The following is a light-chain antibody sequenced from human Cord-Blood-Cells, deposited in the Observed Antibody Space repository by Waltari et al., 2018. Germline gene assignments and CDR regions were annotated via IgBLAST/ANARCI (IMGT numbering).Light chain of an antibody. Sequence: SYELTQPPSVSVSPGQTASITCSGAKLGDKYACWYQQKPGQSPVLVIYQDSKRPSGIPERFSGSNSGNTATLTISGTKAMDEADYYCQAWDSSTAHVVFGGGTKLTVL. CDR1: KLGDKY. V-gene: IGLV3-1*01. CDR3: QAWDSSTAHVV. J-gene: IGLJ2*01. CDR2: QDS.